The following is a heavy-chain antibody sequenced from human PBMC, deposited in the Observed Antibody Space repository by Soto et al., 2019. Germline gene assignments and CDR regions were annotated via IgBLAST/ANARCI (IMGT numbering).Heavy chain of an antibody. V-gene: IGHV3-7*01. CDR2: IKQDGSEK. J-gene: IGHJ5*02. CDR3: ARDHSGDAARRQEQS. Sequence: GGSLRLSCAASGFTFSSYWMSWVRQAPGKGLEWVANIKQDGSEKYYVDSVKGRFTISRDNAKNSLYLQMNSLRAEDTAVYYCARDHSGDAARRQEQSWGQGTLVTVSS. CDR1: GFTFSSYW. D-gene: IGHD6-6*01.